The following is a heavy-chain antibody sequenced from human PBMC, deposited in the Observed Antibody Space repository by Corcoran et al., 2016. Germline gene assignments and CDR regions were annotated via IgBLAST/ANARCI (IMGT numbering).Heavy chain of an antibody. Sequence: QVQLVQSGAEVKKPGASVKVSCKASGYTFTSYYMHWVRQAPGQGLEWMGIINPSGGSTSYAQKFQGRVTMTRDTSTSTVYMELSSLRSEDTAVYYWARASTVVTPGGYWGQGTLVTVSS. V-gene: IGHV1-46*01. D-gene: IGHD2-15*01. CDR2: INPSGGST. CDR3: ARASTVVTPGGY. CDR1: GYTFTSYY. J-gene: IGHJ4*02.